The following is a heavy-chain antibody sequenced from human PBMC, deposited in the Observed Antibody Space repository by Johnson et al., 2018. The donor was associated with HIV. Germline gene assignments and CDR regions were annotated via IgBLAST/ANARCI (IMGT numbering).Heavy chain of an antibody. V-gene: IGHV3-74*03. CDR3: AKAVPGSPQVFDI. CDR1: GFTFSSYW. Sequence: VQLVESGGGLVQPGGSLRLSCVGSGFTFSSYWMHWVRQAPGKGLVWVSRINNDGGSTTYADSVKGRFTISRDNSKNTLYLQMNSLRAEDTAVYYCAKAVPGSPQVFDIWGQGTMVTVSS. CDR2: INNDGGST. D-gene: IGHD3-10*01. J-gene: IGHJ3*02.